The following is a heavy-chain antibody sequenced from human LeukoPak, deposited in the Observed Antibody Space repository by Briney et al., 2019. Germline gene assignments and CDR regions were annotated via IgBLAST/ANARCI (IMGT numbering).Heavy chain of an antibody. D-gene: IGHD5-18*01. Sequence: SETLSLTCAVYGGSFSGYYWSWIRQPPGKGLEWIGEINHSGSTNYNPSLKSRVTISVDTSKNQFSLKLSSVTAADTAVYYCAKGPTWIQLGGTDYWGQGTLVTVSS. CDR1: GGSFSGYY. CDR3: AKGPTWIQLGGTDY. J-gene: IGHJ4*02. V-gene: IGHV4-34*01. CDR2: INHSGST.